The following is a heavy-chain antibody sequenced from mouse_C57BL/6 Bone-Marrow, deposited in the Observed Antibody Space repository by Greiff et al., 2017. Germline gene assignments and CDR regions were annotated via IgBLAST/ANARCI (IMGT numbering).Heavy chain of an antibody. CDR2: ISDGGSYT. V-gene: IGHV5-4*03. D-gene: IGHD2-5*01. Sequence: VTLVESGGGLVKPGGSLKLSCAASGFTFSSYAMSWVRQTPEKRLEWVATISDGGSYTYYPDNVKGRFTISRDNAKNNLYLQMSHLKSEDTAMYYCARDSNRYAMDYWGQGTSVTVSS. J-gene: IGHJ4*01. CDR1: GFTFSSYA. CDR3: ARDSNRYAMDY.